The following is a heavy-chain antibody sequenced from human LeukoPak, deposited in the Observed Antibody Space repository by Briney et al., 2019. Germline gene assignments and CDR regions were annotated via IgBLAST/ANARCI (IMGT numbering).Heavy chain of an antibody. CDR1: GFTFSGYW. CDR3: ARGRGIDY. CDR2: IKQDGSEK. D-gene: IGHD3-10*01. Sequence: GGSLRLSCAASGFTFSGYWMTWVRQAPGKGLEWVANIKQDGSEKYYVDSVKGRFTISRDNAQNSLYLQMSSLGAEDTAVYYCARGRGIDYWGQGTLVTVSS. J-gene: IGHJ4*02. V-gene: IGHV3-7*03.